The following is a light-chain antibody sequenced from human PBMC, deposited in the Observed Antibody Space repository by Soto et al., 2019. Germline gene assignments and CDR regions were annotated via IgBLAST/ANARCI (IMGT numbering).Light chain of an antibody. CDR3: ATWDGSLSAEV. Sequence: QSVLTQPPSVSAAPGQKVTISCSGSSSIIGNNYVSWYQQLPGTAPKLLIYDNNKRPSGIPDRFSGSKSGTLGTLDITGLQTGDEADYYCATWDGSLSAEVFGGGTQLTVL. CDR2: DNN. CDR1: SSIIGNNY. J-gene: IGLJ2*01. V-gene: IGLV1-51*01.